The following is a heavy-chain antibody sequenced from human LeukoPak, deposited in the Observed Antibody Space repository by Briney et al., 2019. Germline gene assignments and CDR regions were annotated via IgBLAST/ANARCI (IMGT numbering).Heavy chain of an antibody. Sequence: PGGSLRLSCAASGFTFSDYYMSWIRQAPGKGLEWVSYISSSSSYTNYADSVKGRFTISRDNAKNSLYLQMNSLRAEDTAVYYCARDARGGFGELLSDYYFDYWGQGTLVTASS. CDR2: ISSSSSYT. V-gene: IGHV3-11*05. J-gene: IGHJ4*02. CDR3: ARDARGGFGELLSDYYFDY. CDR1: GFTFSDYY. D-gene: IGHD3-10*01.